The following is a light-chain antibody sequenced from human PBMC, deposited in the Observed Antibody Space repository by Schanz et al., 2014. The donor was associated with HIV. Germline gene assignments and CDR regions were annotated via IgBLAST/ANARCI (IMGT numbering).Light chain of an antibody. CDR3: QSFDSSLSVWV. Sequence: QSVLAQPASVSGAPGQRVTISCTGTSSNIGAGYDVHWYQLLPGTAPTLLIFDNTNRPSGVPARFSGSKSGSSASLAISGLQADDEADYFCQSFDSSLSVWVFGGGTKLTVL. CDR1: SSNIGAGYD. V-gene: IGLV1-40*01. J-gene: IGLJ3*02. CDR2: DNT.